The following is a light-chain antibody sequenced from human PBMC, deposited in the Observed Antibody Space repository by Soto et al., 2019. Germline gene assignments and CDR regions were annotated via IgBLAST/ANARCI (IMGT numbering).Light chain of an antibody. Sequence: DIEMTQSPSTLSESVGDRVTITCRASQSISSWLAWYQQKPGKAPKLLIYDASSLESGVPSRFSGSGSGTEFTLTISSLQPDDFATYYCQQYNSYSWTFGQGPNVDIK. J-gene: IGKJ1*01. CDR3: QQYNSYSWT. CDR2: DAS. CDR1: QSISSW. V-gene: IGKV1-5*01.